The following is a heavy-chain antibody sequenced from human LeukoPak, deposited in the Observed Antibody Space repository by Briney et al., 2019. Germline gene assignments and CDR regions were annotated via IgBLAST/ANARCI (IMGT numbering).Heavy chain of an antibody. Sequence: SETLSLTCTVSVDFIDSYYWRWIRQPPGKGLVWIGYIYYRETTSYNPFLESRVTISVDTCKNQFSLNLNSVTAADTAVYYCARLPRYGGYYHFDYWGQGILVIVSS. CDR3: ARLPRYGGYYHFDY. V-gene: IGHV4-59*12. CDR1: VDFIDSYY. CDR2: IYYRETT. D-gene: IGHD4-17*01. J-gene: IGHJ4*02.